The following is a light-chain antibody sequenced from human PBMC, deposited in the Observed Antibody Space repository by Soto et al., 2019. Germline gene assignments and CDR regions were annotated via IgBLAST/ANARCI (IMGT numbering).Light chain of an antibody. CDR1: GSDVGGYNY. CDR2: DVS. Sequence: QSALTQPASVSGSPGQSITISCTGTGSDVGGYNYVSWYQQHPGKAHKVMIYDVSNRPSGVSNRFSGSKSGNTASLTISGLQDEDEADYYCSSYTSASTPVVFGGGTKLTVL. V-gene: IGLV2-14*01. CDR3: SSYTSASTPVV. J-gene: IGLJ2*01.